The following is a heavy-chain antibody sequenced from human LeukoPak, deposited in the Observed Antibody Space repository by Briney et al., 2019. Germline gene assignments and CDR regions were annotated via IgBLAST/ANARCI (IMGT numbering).Heavy chain of an antibody. Sequence: GGSLRLSCAASGFTFDDYTMHWVRQAPGKGLEWVSLISWDGGSTYYADSVKGRFTISRDSSKNSLYLQMNSLRTEDTALYYCAKEGATGSSSALRYYFDYWGQGTLVTVSS. CDR1: GFTFDDYT. CDR3: AKEGATGSSSALRYYFDY. CDR2: ISWDGGST. V-gene: IGHV3-43*01. J-gene: IGHJ4*02. D-gene: IGHD6-6*01.